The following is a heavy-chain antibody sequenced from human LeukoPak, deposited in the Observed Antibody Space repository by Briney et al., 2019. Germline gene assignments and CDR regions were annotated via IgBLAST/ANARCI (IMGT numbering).Heavy chain of an antibody. CDR3: ARGPYSSSWYNVDY. J-gene: IGHJ4*02. CDR1: GGSISSYY. V-gene: IGHV4-59*12. D-gene: IGHD6-13*01. CDR2: IYYSGST. Sequence: SETLSLTCTVSGGSISSYYWSWIRQPPGKGLEWIGYIYYSGSTNYNPSLKSRVTISVDTSKNQFSLKLSSVTAADTAVYYCARGPYSSSWYNVDYWGQGTLVTVSS.